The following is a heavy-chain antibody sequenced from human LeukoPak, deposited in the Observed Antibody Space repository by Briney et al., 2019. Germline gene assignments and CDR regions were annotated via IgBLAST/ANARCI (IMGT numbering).Heavy chain of an antibody. J-gene: IGHJ4*02. CDR1: GYSFTSYW. V-gene: IGHV5-10-1*01. Sequence: GESLRISCRGSGYSFTSYWISWVRQMPGKSLEGMGRIDPSDSYNKYSPAFQGNVTISADKSISTAYLQWSNLQASDTAMYYCLLKGYCSSTSCYPFEYWGQGTLVTVSS. D-gene: IGHD2-2*01. CDR3: LLKGYCSSTSCYPFEY. CDR2: IDPSDSYN.